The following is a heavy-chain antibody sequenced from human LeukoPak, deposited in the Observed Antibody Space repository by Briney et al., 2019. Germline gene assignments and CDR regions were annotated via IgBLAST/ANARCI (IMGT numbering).Heavy chain of an antibody. CDR1: GYTFTSYG. CDR3: AREGGSSWYVIILYYFDY. J-gene: IGHJ4*02. CDR2: ISAYNGNT. D-gene: IGHD6-13*01. V-gene: IGHV1-18*01. Sequence: ASVKVSCKASGYTFTSYGISWVRQAPGQGLEWMGWISAYNGNTNYAQKLQGRVTMTTDTSTSTAYMELRSLRSDDTAVYYCAREGGSSWYVIILYYFDYWGQGTLVTVSS.